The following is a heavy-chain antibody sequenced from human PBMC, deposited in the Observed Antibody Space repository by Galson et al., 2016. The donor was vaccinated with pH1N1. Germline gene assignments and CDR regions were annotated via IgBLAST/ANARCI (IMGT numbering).Heavy chain of an antibody. J-gene: IGHJ6*02. CDR2: IYPSDSDT. V-gene: IGHV5-51*01. Sequence: QSGAEVKKPGKSLKISCKGSGYSFTNYWIGWVRQMPGKGLEWMGIIYPSDSDTRYSPSFQGQVTISADKSISTADLQWSSLKAADTAIYYCARGSGSPDPYYYYGMDVWGQGTTVTVSS. CDR3: ARGSGSPDPYYYYGMDV. CDR1: GYSFTNYW. D-gene: IGHD3-10*01.